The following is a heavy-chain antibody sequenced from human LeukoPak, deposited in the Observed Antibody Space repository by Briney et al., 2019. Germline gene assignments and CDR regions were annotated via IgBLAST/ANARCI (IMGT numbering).Heavy chain of an antibody. J-gene: IGHJ6*02. V-gene: IGHV3-74*01. CDR3: ARVPGYSGYFYGMDV. Sequence: QSGGSLRLSCAAFGFTFSGNWMHWVRQAPGKGLVWVSRLDSDASITNYADSVKGRFTISSDNAKNTLYLQMNSLTAEDTAVYYCARVPGYSGYFYGMDVWGQGTTVTVSS. D-gene: IGHD5-12*01. CDR1: GFTFSGNW. CDR2: LDSDASIT.